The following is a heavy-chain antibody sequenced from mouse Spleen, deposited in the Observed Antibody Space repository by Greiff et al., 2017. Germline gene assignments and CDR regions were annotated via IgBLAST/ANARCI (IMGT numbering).Heavy chain of an antibody. Sequence: EVKLMESGGGLVKPGGSLKLSCAASGFTFSSYTMSWVRQTPEKRLEWVATISSGGSYTYYPDSVKGRFTISRDNAKNTLYLQMSSLKSEDTAMYYCTRGGTYYGNYFDYWGQGTTLTVSS. D-gene: IGHD2-10*01. CDR2: ISSGGSYT. J-gene: IGHJ2*01. CDR3: TRGGTYYGNYFDY. V-gene: IGHV5-6-4*01. CDR1: GFTFSSYT.